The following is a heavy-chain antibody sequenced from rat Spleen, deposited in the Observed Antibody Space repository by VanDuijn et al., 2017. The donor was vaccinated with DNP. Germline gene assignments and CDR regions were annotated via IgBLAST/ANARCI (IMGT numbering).Heavy chain of an antibody. V-gene: IGHV5-22*01. D-gene: IGHD1-2*01. J-gene: IGHJ2*01. Sequence: EVQLVESGGGLVQPGRSMKLSCAASGFTFSDYGMAWVRQAPKKGLEWVATIIYDGSRTYYRDSVKGRFTISRDNAKSTLYLQMNSLRSEDTATYYCARQDYSSPPFDYWGQGVMVTVSS. CDR3: ARQDYSSPPFDY. CDR2: IIYDGSRT. CDR1: GFTFSDYG.